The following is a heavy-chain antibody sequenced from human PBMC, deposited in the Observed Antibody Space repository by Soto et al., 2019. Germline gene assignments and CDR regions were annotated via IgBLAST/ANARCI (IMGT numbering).Heavy chain of an antibody. CDR2: VHFSGST. V-gene: IGHV4-59*01. CDR3: ARFGAAAAHDDN. Sequence: QVRLEESGPGLVIPSQTMSLTCDVSGDSISENQWRWIRQAPGKGLEWVGYVHFSGSTTYNPSLAPRLNISFDMSKSQVYLQLTSVTAADTAVYYCARFGAAAAHDDNWGRGVLVTVSS. J-gene: IGHJ4*01. CDR1: GDSISENQ. D-gene: IGHD6-13*01.